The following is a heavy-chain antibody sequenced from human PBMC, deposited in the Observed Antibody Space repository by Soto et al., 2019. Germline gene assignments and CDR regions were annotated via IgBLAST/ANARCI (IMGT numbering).Heavy chain of an antibody. D-gene: IGHD5-12*01. Sequence: GGSLRLSCAASGFTFSSYAMSWVRQAPGKGLEWVSAISGSGGSTYYADSVKGRFTISRDNSKNTLYLQMNSLRAEDTAVYYCAKGLRGGYSGYDLRDHFDYWGQGTLVTVSS. V-gene: IGHV3-23*01. CDR1: GFTFSSYA. CDR3: AKGLRGGYSGYDLRDHFDY. J-gene: IGHJ4*02. CDR2: ISGSGGST.